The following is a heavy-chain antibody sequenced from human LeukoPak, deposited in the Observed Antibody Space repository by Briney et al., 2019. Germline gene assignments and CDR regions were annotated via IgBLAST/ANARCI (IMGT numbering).Heavy chain of an antibody. CDR1: GGSISSHY. J-gene: IGHJ6*03. CDR3: AYGYYMDV. D-gene: IGHD4-17*01. Sequence: SETLSLTCTVSGGSISSHYWSWIRQPPGKGLEWIGYIYYSGSTNYNPSLKSRVTISVDTSKKQFSLKLSSVPAADTAVYYCAYGYYMDVWGKGTTVTVSS. CDR2: IYYSGST. V-gene: IGHV4-59*11.